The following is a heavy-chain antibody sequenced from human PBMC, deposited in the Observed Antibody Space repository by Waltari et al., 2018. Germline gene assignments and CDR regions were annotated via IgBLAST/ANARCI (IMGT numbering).Heavy chain of an antibody. CDR2: IYYSGST. CDR3: ARGGRWLQFIDY. D-gene: IGHD5-12*01. Sequence: QVQLQESGPGLVKPSETLSLTCTVSGGSISSHYWSWTRQPPGKGLEWIGYIYYSGSTNYNPSLKSRVTISVDTSKNQFSLKLSSVTAADTAVYYCARGGRWLQFIDYWGQGTLVTVSS. J-gene: IGHJ4*02. CDR1: GGSISSHY. V-gene: IGHV4-59*11.